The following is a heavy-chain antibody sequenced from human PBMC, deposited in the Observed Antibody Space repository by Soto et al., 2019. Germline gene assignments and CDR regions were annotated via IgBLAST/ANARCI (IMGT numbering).Heavy chain of an antibody. V-gene: IGHV3-30-3*01. CDR3: ARDLPASSGYSEDYDY. D-gene: IGHD3-22*01. Sequence: QVQLVESGGGVVQPGRSLRLSCAASGFTFSSYAMHWVRQAPGKGLEWVAVISYDGSNKYYADSVKGRFTISRDNSKNTLYLQMNSLRAEETAVYYCARDLPASSGYSEDYDYWGQGTLVTVSS. CDR2: ISYDGSNK. CDR1: GFTFSSYA. J-gene: IGHJ4*02.